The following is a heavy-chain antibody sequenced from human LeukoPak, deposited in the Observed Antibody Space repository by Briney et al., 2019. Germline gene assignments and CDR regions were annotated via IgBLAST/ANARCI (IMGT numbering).Heavy chain of an antibody. CDR1: GFTFSNAW. CDR2: IKSKTDGGTT. V-gene: IGHV3-15*01. D-gene: IGHD4-17*01. J-gene: IGHJ4*02. Sequence: GGSLRLSCAASGFTFSNAWMSWVRQAPGKGLEWVGRIKSKTDGGTTDYAAPVKGRFTISRDDSKNSLYLQMNSLKTEDTAVYYCSTEAYYGDAPFDYWGQGTLVTVSS. CDR3: STEAYYGDAPFDY.